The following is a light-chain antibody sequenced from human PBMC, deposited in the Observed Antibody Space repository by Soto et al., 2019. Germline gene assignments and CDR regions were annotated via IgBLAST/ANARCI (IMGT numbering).Light chain of an antibody. CDR3: QQYNNWPRT. V-gene: IGKV3-15*01. CDR1: QSVSSN. Sequence: EIVMTQSPATLSVSPGERATLSCRASQSVSSNLAWYQQKPGQAPRLLIYGASTRATGIPARFSGSGSGTEFTHTISILQSEDFAVYSCQQYNNWPRTFCQGTKVEIK. J-gene: IGKJ1*01. CDR2: GAS.